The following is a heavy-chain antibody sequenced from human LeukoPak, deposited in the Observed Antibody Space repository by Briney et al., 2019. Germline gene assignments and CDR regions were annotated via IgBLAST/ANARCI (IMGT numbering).Heavy chain of an antibody. Sequence: ASETLSLTCTVSGGSISSGSYYWSWIRQPAGKGLEWIGRIYTSGSTNYNPSLKSRVTISVDTSKNQFSLKLSSVTAADTAVYYWAREGYNGTEGGANGRTVWAQGPTVTFSS. CDR1: GGSISSGSYY. J-gene: IGHJ6*02. V-gene: IGHV4-61*02. CDR3: AREGYNGTEGGANGRTV. CDR2: IYTSGST. D-gene: IGHD1-14*01.